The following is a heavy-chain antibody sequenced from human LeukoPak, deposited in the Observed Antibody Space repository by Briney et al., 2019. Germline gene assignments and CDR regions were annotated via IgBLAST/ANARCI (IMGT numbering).Heavy chain of an antibody. D-gene: IGHD3-16*02. CDR3: AKSLGVGGYTRYKGFDQ. CDR1: GFTFNSFA. Sequence: PGGSLRLSCAASGFTFNSFAMNWVRQAPGKGLEWVSSISGSDGTSHYADFVKGRFTISRDNSKNTLYLQMNSLRSEDTAVYYCAKSLGVGGYTRYKGFDQWGEGTLVVVSS. V-gene: IGHV3-23*01. J-gene: IGHJ4*02. CDR2: ISGSDGTS.